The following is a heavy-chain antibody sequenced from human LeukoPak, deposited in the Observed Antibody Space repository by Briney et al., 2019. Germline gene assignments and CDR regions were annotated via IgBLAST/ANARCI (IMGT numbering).Heavy chain of an antibody. CDR3: ARDQDVVILLGIIAYDAFDI. J-gene: IGHJ3*02. CDR2: IKQDGSEK. D-gene: IGHD2/OR15-2a*01. Sequence: AGGSLKLSCAASGFTFSNAWMSWVRQAPGKGLEWVANIKQDGSEKYYVDSVKGRFTISRDNAKNTLYLQMNSLRAEDTAVYYCARDQDVVILLGIIAYDAFDIWGQGTLVTVSS. CDR1: GFTFSNAW. V-gene: IGHV3-7*01.